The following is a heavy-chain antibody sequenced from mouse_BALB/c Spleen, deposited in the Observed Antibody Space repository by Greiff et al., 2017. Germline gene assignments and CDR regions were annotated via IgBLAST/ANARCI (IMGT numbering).Heavy chain of an antibody. CDR1: GYSFTGYY. CDR3: ARSEYGYDVGGRYAMDY. J-gene: IGHJ4*01. CDR2: INPYNGAT. V-gene: IGHV1-31*01. D-gene: IGHD2-2*01. Sequence: VQLQQSGPELVKPGASVKISCKASGYSFTGYYMHWVKQSHVKSLEWIGRINPYNGATSYNQNFKDKASLTVDKSSSTAYMELHSLTSEDSAVYYCARSEYGYDVGGRYAMDYWGQGTSVTVSS.